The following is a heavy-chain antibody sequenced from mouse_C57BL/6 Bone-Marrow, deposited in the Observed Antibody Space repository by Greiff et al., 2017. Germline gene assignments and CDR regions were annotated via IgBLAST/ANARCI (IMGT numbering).Heavy chain of an antibody. Sequence: QVQLKESGPGLVQPSQSLSITCTVSGFSLTSYGVHWVRQSPGKGLEWLGVLWRGGSTDYTAAFMSRLSITKDNSKSQVFFKMNSLQADDTAIYYCAPQGLRAFYWGQGTLVTVSA. V-gene: IGHV2-5*01. J-gene: IGHJ3*01. CDR2: LWRGGST. CDR3: APQGLRAFY. CDR1: GFSLTSYG. D-gene: IGHD2-4*01.